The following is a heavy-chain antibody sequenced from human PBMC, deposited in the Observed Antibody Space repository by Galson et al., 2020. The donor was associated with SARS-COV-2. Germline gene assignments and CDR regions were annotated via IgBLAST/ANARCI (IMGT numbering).Heavy chain of an antibody. V-gene: IGHV1-69*13. J-gene: IGHJ4*02. CDR1: GGTFSSHA. CDR3: ARDSPYCSSTSCRYNDY. CDR2: LIPIFGTA. Sequence: SVKVSCKASGGTFSSHAISWVRQAPGQGLEWMGGLIPIFGTANYAQKLQGRVTITADESTSTAYMELSSLRSEDTAVYYCARDSPYCSSTSCRYNDYWVQVTLVIVSS. D-gene: IGHD2-2*01.